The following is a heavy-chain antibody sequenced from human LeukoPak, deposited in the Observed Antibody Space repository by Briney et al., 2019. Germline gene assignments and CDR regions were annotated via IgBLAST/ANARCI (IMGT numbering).Heavy chain of an antibody. J-gene: IGHJ4*02. CDR1: GFTFSSYG. D-gene: IGHD6-19*01. Sequence: PGRSLRLSCAASGFTFSSYGMHWVRQAPGKGLEWVAVISYDGSNKYYADSVKGRFTISRDNSKNTLYLQMNSLRAEDTAVYYCARDPLQWRDAGTFDYWGQGTLVTVSS. CDR3: ARDPLQWRDAGTFDY. CDR2: ISYDGSNK. V-gene: IGHV3-30*19.